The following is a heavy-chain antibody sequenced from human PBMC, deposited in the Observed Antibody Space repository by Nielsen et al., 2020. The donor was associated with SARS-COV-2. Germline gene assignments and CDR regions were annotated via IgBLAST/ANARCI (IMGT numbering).Heavy chain of an antibody. CDR3: ARGIAVARDDAFDI. CDR2: IYYSGST. Sequence: SETLSLTCTVSGGSISSYSWSWIRQPPGKGLEWIGYIYYSGSTNYSPSLKSRVTMSVDTSKNQFSLKLSSVTAADTAVYYCARGIAVARDDAFDIWGQGTMVTVSS. V-gene: IGHV4-59*01. CDR1: GGSISSYS. J-gene: IGHJ3*02. D-gene: IGHD6-19*01.